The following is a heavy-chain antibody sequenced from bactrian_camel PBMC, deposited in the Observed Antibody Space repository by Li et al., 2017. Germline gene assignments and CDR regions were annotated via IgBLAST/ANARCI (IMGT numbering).Heavy chain of an antibody. Sequence: HVQLVESGGGSVQAGGSLRLSCAVSAYTFSNYCLAWFRQAPGKEREAIASINSEALTNYADSVKGRFTISRDNTRNTLYLQMNSLKPEDTAMYYCVVDYEFCLAYSMPKATYWGQGTQVTVS. CDR1: AYTFSNYC. CDR2: INSEALT. V-gene: IGHV3S53*01. J-gene: IGHJ4*01. CDR3: VVDYEFCLAYSMPKATY. D-gene: IGHD3*01.